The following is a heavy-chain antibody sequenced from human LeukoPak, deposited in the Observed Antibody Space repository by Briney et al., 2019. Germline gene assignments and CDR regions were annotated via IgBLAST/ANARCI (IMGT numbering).Heavy chain of an antibody. CDR3: ARATTAPGGMDV. CDR1: GFTFSSYS. J-gene: IGHJ6*02. CDR2: ISSSSSYI. V-gene: IGHV3-21*01. D-gene: IGHD1-1*01. Sequence: PGGSLRLSCAASGFTFSSYSMNWVRQAPGKGLEWVSSISSSSSYIYYADSVKGRFTISRDNAKNSLYLQMNSLRAEDTAVYYCARATTAPGGMDVWGQGTTVTVSS.